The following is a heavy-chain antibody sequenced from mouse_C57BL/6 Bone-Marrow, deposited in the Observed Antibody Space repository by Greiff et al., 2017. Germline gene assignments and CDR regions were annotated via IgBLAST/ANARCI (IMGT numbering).Heavy chain of an antibody. Sequence: QVQLQQSGAELVKPGASVKMSCKASGYTFTSYWITWVKQRPGQGLEWIGDIYPGSGSTNYNEKVKSKATLTVATSSSTAYMQLSSLTSEDSAVYDCARTPYDGYDYFDYWGQGTTLTVSS. CDR2: IYPGSGST. CDR1: GYTFTSYW. V-gene: IGHV1-55*01. J-gene: IGHJ2*01. CDR3: ARTPYDGYDYFDY. D-gene: IGHD2-3*01.